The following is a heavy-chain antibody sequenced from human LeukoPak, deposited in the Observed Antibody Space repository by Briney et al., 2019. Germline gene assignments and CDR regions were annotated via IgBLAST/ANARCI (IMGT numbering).Heavy chain of an antibody. CDR1: GLTFSTYW. CDR2: ISSSSSYI. J-gene: IGHJ5*02. V-gene: IGHV3-21*01. Sequence: GGSLRLSCAASGLTFSTYWMSWVRQAPGKGLEWVSSISSSSSYIYYADSVKGRFTISRDNAKNSLYLQMNSLRAEDTAVYYCARDRCSGGSCYLGWFDPWGQGTLVTVSS. D-gene: IGHD2-15*01. CDR3: ARDRCSGGSCYLGWFDP.